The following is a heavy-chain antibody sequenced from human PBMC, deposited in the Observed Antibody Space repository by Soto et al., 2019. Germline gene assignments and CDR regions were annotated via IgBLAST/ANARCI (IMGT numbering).Heavy chain of an antibody. V-gene: IGHV1-2*06. CDR3: ARNKLTSGIDYFDS. J-gene: IGHJ4*02. D-gene: IGHD5-12*01. CDR1: GYIFTDFH. Sequence: ASVNVSCKTSGYIFTDFHIHWVRQAPGQGLEWMGRISPRNGDTHYAQKFQDRVTMTRDTSTSTVYMEMKTLRSDDTAIFFCARNKLTSGIDYFDSWGQGTLVTVSS. CDR2: ISPRNGDT.